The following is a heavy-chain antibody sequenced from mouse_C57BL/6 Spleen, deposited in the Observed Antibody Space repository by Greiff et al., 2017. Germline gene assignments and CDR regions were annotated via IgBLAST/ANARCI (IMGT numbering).Heavy chain of an antibody. CDR3: AREGYDYDGFAY. V-gene: IGHV1-82*01. Sequence: VQLQQSGPELVKPGASVKISCKASGYAFSSSWMNWVKQRPGKGLEWIGRIYPGDGDTNYNGKFKGQATLTADKSSSTAYMQLSSLTSEDSAVYFCAREGYDYDGFAYWGQGTLVTVSA. D-gene: IGHD2-4*01. CDR2: IYPGDGDT. CDR1: GYAFSSSW. J-gene: IGHJ3*01.